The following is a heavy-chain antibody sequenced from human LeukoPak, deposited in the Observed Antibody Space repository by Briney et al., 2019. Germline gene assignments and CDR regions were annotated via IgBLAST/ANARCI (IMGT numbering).Heavy chain of an antibody. J-gene: IGHJ4*02. CDR3: ASYSGYALVESYFDY. CDR1: GGSISSYY. V-gene: IGHV4-59*01. D-gene: IGHD5-12*01. CDR2: IYYSGST. Sequence: KPSETLSLTCTVSGGSISSYYWSWIRQPPGKGLEWIGYIYYSGSTNYNPSLKSRVTISVDTSRNQFSLKLSSVTAADTAVYYCASYSGYALVESYFDYWGQGTLVTVSS.